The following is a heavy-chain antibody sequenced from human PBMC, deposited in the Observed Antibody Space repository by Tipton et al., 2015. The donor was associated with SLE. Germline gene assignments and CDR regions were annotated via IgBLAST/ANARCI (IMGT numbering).Heavy chain of an antibody. CDR3: ASGVVVVPAAIEAEYFQH. V-gene: IGHV5-51*03. J-gene: IGHJ1*01. D-gene: IGHD2-2*01. Sequence: VQLVQSGAEVKKPGESLKISCKGSGYSFTSYWIGWVRQMPGKGLEWMGIIYPGDSDTRYSPSFQGQVTISADKSISTAYLQWSSLKASDTAMYYCASGVVVVPAAIEAEYFQHWGQGTLVTVSS. CDR2: IYPGDSDT. CDR1: GYSFTSYW.